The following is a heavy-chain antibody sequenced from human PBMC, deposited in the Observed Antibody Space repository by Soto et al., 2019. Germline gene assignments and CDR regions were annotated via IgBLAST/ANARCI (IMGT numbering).Heavy chain of an antibody. Sequence: ASVKVSCKASGYTFTSYDINWVRQATGQGLEWMGWMNPNSGNTGYAQKFQGRVTMTRNTSISTAYMELSSLRSEDTAVYYCATGQVYAFWSGYHYYYGMDVWGQGTTVTVSS. D-gene: IGHD3-3*01. CDR1: GYTFTSYD. J-gene: IGHJ6*02. CDR2: MNPNSGNT. CDR3: ATGQVYAFWSGYHYYYGMDV. V-gene: IGHV1-8*01.